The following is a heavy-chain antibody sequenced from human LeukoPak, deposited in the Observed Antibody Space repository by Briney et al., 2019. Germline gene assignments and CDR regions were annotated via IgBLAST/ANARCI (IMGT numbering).Heavy chain of an antibody. CDR2: INHSGST. CDR1: GGSFSGYY. D-gene: IGHD2-2*02. Sequence: PSETLSLTCAVYGGSFSGYYWSWIRQPPGKGLEWIGEINHSGSTNYNPSLKSRVTISVDTSKNQFSLKLSSVTAADTAVYYCARGWHCSSTSCYTYYYYGMDVWGQGTTVTVSS. V-gene: IGHV4-34*01. CDR3: ARGWHCSSTSCYTYYYYGMDV. J-gene: IGHJ6*02.